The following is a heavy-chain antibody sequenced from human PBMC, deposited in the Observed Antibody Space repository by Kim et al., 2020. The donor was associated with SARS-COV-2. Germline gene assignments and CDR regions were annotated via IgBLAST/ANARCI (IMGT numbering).Heavy chain of an antibody. J-gene: IGHJ4*02. CDR1: GGSFSGYY. Sequence: SETLSLTCAVYGGSFSGYYWSWIRQPPGKGLEWIGEIYHSGSTNYNPSLKSRVTISVDTSKNQFSLKLSSVTAADTAVYYCARGPHVDCSSTSCYTYDYGGNFEYYFDYWGQGTLVTVSS. CDR2: IYHSGST. CDR3: ARGPHVDCSSTSCYTYDYGGNFEYYFDY. D-gene: IGHD2-2*02. V-gene: IGHV4-34*01.